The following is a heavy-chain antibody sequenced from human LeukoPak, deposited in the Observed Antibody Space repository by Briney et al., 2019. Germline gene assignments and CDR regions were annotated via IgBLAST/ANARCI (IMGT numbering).Heavy chain of an antibody. D-gene: IGHD3-22*01. J-gene: IGHJ4*02. CDR1: GGTFSSYA. CDR2: IIPIFGTA. V-gene: IGHV1-69*13. CDR3: ATIPTRYYYDSSGTRSGPY. Sequence: ASVKVSCKASGGTFSSYAISWVRQAPGQGLEWMGGIIPIFGTANYAQKFQGRVTITVDESTSTAYMELSSLRSEDTAVYYCATIPTRYYYDSSGTRSGPYWGQGTLVTVSS.